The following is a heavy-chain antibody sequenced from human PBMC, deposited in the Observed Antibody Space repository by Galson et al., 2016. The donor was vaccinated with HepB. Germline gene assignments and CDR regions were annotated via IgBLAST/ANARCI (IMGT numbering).Heavy chain of an antibody. CDR2: IRYDGSDK. D-gene: IGHD3-3*01. CDR3: AREGGYDFWGGYSFRVWSLDY. CDR1: GFPFSSYG. Sequence: SLRLSCAASGFPFSSYGMHWVRPAPGKGLEWVAVIRYDGSDKYYADSVKGRYNISRDNSKNTLYLQMSSLRAEDTAVYYCAREGGYDFWGGYSFRVWSLDYWGQGTLVTVSS. J-gene: IGHJ4*02. V-gene: IGHV3-33*01.